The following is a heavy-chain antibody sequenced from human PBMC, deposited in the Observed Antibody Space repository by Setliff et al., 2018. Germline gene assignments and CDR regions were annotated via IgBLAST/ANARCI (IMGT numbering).Heavy chain of an antibody. CDR1: GYTFTDYY. D-gene: IGHD4-17*01. V-gene: IGHV3-11*04. CDR2: IGGRGIST. Sequence: SCKASGYTFTDYYMHWVQQAPGKGLEWVSGIGGRGISTYYADSVKGRFTISRDNAKNSLTLQMNSLRVEETAVYYCSRDLQGSGDYVFDYWGQGTLVTVSS. J-gene: IGHJ4*02. CDR3: SRDLQGSGDYVFDY.